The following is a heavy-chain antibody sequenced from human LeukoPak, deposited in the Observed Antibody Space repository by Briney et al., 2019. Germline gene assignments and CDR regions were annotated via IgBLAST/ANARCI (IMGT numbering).Heavy chain of an antibody. V-gene: IGHV3-20*04. J-gene: IGHJ4*02. Sequence: GGSLRLSCTASGFAFDEHGMSWVRQVPGKGLEWVSGINWSGGSTGYADPLRGRFTISRANAKNSLYLQMDSLRAEDTALYYCARAPITSPFYFDYWGQGTLVTVSS. CDR3: ARAPITSPFYFDY. CDR2: INWSGGST. D-gene: IGHD2-2*01. CDR1: GFAFDEHG.